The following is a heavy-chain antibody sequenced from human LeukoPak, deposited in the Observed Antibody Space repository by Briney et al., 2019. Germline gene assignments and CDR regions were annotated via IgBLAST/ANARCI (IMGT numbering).Heavy chain of an antibody. CDR1: SGSISTSNYY. J-gene: IGHJ6*03. D-gene: IGHD6-25*01. CDR3: ARGPGQRPSYYYYYMDV. V-gene: IGHV4-39*07. Sequence: SETLSLTCTVSSGSISTSNYYWGWVRQPPGKALEWIGNIFYSGSTYYSPSLKSRVTISLDTSKNQFSLKLSSVTAADTAVYYCARGPGQRPSYYYYYMDVWGKGTTVTVSS. CDR2: IFYSGST.